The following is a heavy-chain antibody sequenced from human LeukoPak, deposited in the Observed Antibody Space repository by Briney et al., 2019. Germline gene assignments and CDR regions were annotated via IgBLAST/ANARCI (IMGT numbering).Heavy chain of an antibody. J-gene: IGHJ4*02. V-gene: IGHV3-23*05. CDR1: GFDFKTLG. CDR2: IGGSGNTI. D-gene: IGHD3-10*01. CDR3: AKLPMVRGVIYYFDY. Sequence: GGSLRLSCAASGFDFKTLGMSWDRQAPGKGLEWVSAIGGSGNTIYYADSVRGRFTISRDNSKNTLYLQMNSLRAEDTAVYYCAKLPMVRGVIYYFDYWGQGTLVTVSS.